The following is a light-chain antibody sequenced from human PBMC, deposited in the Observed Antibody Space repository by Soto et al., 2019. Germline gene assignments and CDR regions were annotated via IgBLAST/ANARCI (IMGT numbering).Light chain of an antibody. V-gene: IGKV1-33*01. Sequence: DIQMTQSPSSLSASVGDRVTITCQASQDISNYLNWYQQKPGKAPKLLIYDASYLEKGVPSRFSGSGSGTDFTFTISSLQPEDIATYYCKQCENLPITFGQGTRLEIK. J-gene: IGKJ5*01. CDR1: QDISNY. CDR3: KQCENLPIT. CDR2: DAS.